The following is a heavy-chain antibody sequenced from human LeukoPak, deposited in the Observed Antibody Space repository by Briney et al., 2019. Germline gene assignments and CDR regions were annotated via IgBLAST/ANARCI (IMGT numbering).Heavy chain of an antibody. Sequence: PSETLSLTCTVSGGSISSGSYFWSWIRQPAGKGLEWIGRIYTSGSTNYNPSLKSRVTTSPDTSKNQFSLKLSSVTAADTAVYYCARELAGYGKLDYWGQGILVTVSS. CDR3: ARELAGYGKLDY. CDR2: IYTSGST. D-gene: IGHD5-12*01. V-gene: IGHV4-61*02. J-gene: IGHJ4*02. CDR1: GGSISSGSYF.